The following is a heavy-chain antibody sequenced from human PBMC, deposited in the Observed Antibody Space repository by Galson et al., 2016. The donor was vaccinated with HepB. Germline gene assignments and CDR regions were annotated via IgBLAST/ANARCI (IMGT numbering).Heavy chain of an antibody. CDR2: INLSGNT. Sequence: SETLSLTCAVYGGSFSSYYWNWIRQPPGKGLEWIGEINLSGNTNYNPSLKSRVSISLDTSKNQFSLRLGSVTAADTGVYYCARVQKGVVVTWFYYCVDVWGKGTTVTGSS. CDR3: ARVQKGVVVTWFYYCVDV. J-gene: IGHJ6*03. V-gene: IGHV4-34*01. D-gene: IGHD2-21*02. CDR1: GGSFSSYY.